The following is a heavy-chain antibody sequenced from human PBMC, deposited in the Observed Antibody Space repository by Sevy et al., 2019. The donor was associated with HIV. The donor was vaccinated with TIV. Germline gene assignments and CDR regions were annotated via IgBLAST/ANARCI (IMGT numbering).Heavy chain of an antibody. Sequence: GGSLRLSCAASGLTLSYAWMNWVRQAPGKGLEWVGHIKSESDGGTTDFATPVKGRFIISRDDSKHTLYLQMNSLKTGDTALYYCTARNFDFWGRGTLVTVSS. J-gene: IGHJ4*02. V-gene: IGHV3-15*07. CDR1: GLTLSYAW. CDR2: IKSESDGGTT. CDR3: TARNFDF.